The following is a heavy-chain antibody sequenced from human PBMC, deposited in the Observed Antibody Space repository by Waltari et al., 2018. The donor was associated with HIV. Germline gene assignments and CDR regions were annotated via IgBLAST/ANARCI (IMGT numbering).Heavy chain of an antibody. Sequence: EVQLLESGGGLVQPGGSLRLSCAASGFTFSSSAMSWFRQAPGKGLEWVSAISGSGGSTYYADSVKGRFTISRDNSKNTLYLQMNSLRAEDTAVYYCAKMTTVMNAFDIWGQGTMVTVSS. CDR3: AKMTTVMNAFDI. CDR2: ISGSGGST. CDR1: GFTFSSSA. J-gene: IGHJ3*02. D-gene: IGHD4-17*01. V-gene: IGHV3-23*01.